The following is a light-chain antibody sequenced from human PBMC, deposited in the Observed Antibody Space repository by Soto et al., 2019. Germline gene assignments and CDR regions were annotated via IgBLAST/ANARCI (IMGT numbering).Light chain of an antibody. CDR2: GAS. CDR3: QQYAASPRT. CDR1: QSVNDNY. Sequence: EIVLTQSPGTLSLSPRERATLSCSASQSVNDNYLAWYQHKPGQAPRLLIYGASSRAPGIPARFSGSGSGTAFTLTISRLEPEDFAIYYCQQYAASPRTFGQGTQVEVK. J-gene: IGKJ1*01. V-gene: IGKV3-20*01.